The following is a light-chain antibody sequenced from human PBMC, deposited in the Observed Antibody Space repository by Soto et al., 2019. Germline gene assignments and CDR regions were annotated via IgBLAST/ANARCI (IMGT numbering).Light chain of an antibody. CDR1: SSDVGAYNY. J-gene: IGLJ1*01. CDR2: DVS. CDR3: SSYTSTSTPHV. V-gene: IGLV2-14*01. Sequence: QSALTQPASVSGSPGQSITISCTGTSSDVGAYNYVSWYQQYPGKAPKLMIYDVSNRPSGVSKRFSGSKSGNTASLTISGLQAEDEADYYCSSYTSTSTPHVFGTGTKVTVL.